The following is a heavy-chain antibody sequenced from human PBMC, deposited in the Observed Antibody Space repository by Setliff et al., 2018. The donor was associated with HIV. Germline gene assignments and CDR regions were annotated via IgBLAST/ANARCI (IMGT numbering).Heavy chain of an antibody. D-gene: IGHD3-10*01. V-gene: IGHV3-49*04. CDR2: IRSKAHGGTT. CDR1: GFTFGDYA. J-gene: IGHJ4*02. CDR3: TTTLSLWFGAPFDY. Sequence: GGSLRLSCTTSGFTFGDYAMSWVRQAPGKGLEWVGFIRSKAHGGTTEYAASVEVRFIISRDDSKSIAYLQMNSLKSEDTAVYYCTTTLSLWFGAPFDYWGQGTLVTVSS.